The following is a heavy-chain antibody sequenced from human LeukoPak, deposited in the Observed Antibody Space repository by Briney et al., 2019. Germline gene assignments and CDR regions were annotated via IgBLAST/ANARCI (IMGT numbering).Heavy chain of an antibody. CDR3: AGSTVTPLIRAFDI. Sequence: SGTLSLTCAVSGGSISSSSWWSWVRQPPGKGLEWIGEIYHSGSTNYNPSLKSRVTISVDKSKNQFSLKLSSVTAADTAVFYCAGSTVTPLIRAFDIWGQGIMVTVSS. V-gene: IGHV4-4*02. CDR2: IYHSGST. CDR1: GGSISSSSW. J-gene: IGHJ3*02. D-gene: IGHD4-17*01.